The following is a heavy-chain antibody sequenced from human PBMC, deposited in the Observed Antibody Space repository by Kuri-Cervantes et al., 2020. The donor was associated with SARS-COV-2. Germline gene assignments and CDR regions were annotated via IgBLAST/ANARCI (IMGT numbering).Heavy chain of an antibody. CDR2: IYTGDKT. V-gene: IGHV3-53*01. Sequence: GESLKISCAASGFTVSGNYMSWVRQAPEKGLEWLSVIYTGDKTYYADSVKGRFTISRDNSKNTVYLQMNSLRAEDTAVYYCARDLGGVSGSFDYWGQGTLVTVSS. CDR1: GFTVSGNY. D-gene: IGHD3-16*01. CDR3: ARDLGGVSGSFDY. J-gene: IGHJ4*02.